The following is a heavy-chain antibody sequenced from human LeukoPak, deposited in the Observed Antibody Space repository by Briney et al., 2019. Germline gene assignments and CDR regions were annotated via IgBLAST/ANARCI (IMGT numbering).Heavy chain of an antibody. D-gene: IGHD2-21*02. CDR3: ARELPREVTLDY. CDR1: GFTLSSYE. CDR2: ISSDGSRT. V-gene: IGHV3-74*01. J-gene: IGHJ4*02. Sequence: PGGSQRLSCAASGFTLSSYEMHWVRHAPGKGLVWVSRISSDGSRTVYADSVKGRFTISRDNAKNTLYLQMNSLRAGDTAIYYCARELPREVTLDYWGQGTLVTVSS.